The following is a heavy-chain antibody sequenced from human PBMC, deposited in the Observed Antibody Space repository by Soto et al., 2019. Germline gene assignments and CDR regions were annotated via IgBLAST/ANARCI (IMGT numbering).Heavy chain of an antibody. D-gene: IGHD2-15*01. J-gene: IGHJ5*02. V-gene: IGHV4-39*01. Sequence: SETLSLTCTVSGGSISSSSYYWGWIRQPPGKGLEWIGSIYYSGSTYYNPSLKSRVTISVDTSKNQFSLKLSSVTAADTAVYYCGGGYCSGGSCRRANWFDPWGQGTLVTVSS. CDR3: GGGYCSGGSCRRANWFDP. CDR2: IYYSGST. CDR1: GGSISSSSYY.